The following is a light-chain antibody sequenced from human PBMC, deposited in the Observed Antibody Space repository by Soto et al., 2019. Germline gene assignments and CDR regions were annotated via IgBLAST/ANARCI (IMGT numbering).Light chain of an antibody. V-gene: IGKV3-11*01. J-gene: IGKJ3*01. CDR2: DAS. CDR1: QSVNRY. Sequence: ELVLTQSPATLPASPGERSALDGRASQSVNRYLAWYQQKPGQANRLLIYDASNRATGIPARFSGSGSGTDFTLTISSLEPEDFAVYYCQQRSKWPSTFGPGTKVDIK. CDR3: QQRSKWPST.